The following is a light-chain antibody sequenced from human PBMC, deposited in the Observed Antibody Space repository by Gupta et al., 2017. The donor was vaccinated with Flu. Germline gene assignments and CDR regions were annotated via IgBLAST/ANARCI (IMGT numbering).Light chain of an antibody. CDR1: NVGSEF. Sequence: GKTATITCGGANVGSEFVYWYQQKTGQAPVLVVYDDTDRPSRIPGRFSGSKSETTATLTISGVEAGDEADYFCQVWDSNTAHVVFGGGTKLTVL. CDR2: DDT. V-gene: IGLV3-21*03. CDR3: QVWDSNTAHVV. J-gene: IGLJ2*01.